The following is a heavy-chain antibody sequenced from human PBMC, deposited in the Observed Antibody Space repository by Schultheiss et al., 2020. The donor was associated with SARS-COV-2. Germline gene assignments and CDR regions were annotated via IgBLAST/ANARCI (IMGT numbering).Heavy chain of an antibody. CDR1: GGSISSSSYY. D-gene: IGHD6-25*01. CDR2: IDWDDDK. CDR3: ARINAALYFDF. Sequence: QTLSLTCTVSGGSISSSSYYWSWIRQPPGKALEWLALIDWDDDKYYSTSLKTRLTISKDTSKNQVVLTMTNMDPVDTATYYCARINAALYFDFWGQGTLVTVSS. V-gene: IGHV2-70*01. J-gene: IGHJ4*02.